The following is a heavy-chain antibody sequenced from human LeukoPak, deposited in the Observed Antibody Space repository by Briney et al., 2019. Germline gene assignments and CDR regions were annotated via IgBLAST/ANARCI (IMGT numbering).Heavy chain of an antibody. J-gene: IGHJ5*02. D-gene: IGHD3-9*01. CDR1: GYSFTSYC. Sequence: GESLKISCKGSGYSFTSYCIGWVRQMPGKGLEWMGIIYPCDSDTRYSPSFQGRVTIPADKSSSTAYLQWSSLKASDTAMYYCARQRGILTGYYPPPNWFDPWGQGTLVTVSS. CDR3: ARQRGILTGYYPPPNWFDP. CDR2: IYPCDSDT. V-gene: IGHV5-51*01.